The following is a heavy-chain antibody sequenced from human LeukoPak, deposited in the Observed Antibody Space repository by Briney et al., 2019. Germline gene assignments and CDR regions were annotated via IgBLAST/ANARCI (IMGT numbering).Heavy chain of an antibody. CDR1: GGTFSSYA. CDR3: ARDVYGDY. D-gene: IGHD3-16*01. Sequence: SAKVSCKASGGTFSSYAISWVRQAPGQGLEWMGRIIPILGIANYAQKFQGRVTITADKSTSTAYMELSSLRSEDTAVYYCARDVYGDYWGQGTLVTVSS. V-gene: IGHV1-69*04. J-gene: IGHJ4*02. CDR2: IIPILGIA.